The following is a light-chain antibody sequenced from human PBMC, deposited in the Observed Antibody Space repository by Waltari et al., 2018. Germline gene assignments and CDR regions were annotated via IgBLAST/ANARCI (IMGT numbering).Light chain of an antibody. J-gene: IGKJ4*01. CDR3: QQPIPELT. CDR2: AAS. CDR1: QGISSY. V-gene: IGKV1-9*01. Sequence: DIQLTQSPSFLSASVGDRVTITCRASQGISSYLAWYQQKPGKAPKLLIYAASTLQSGVPSRCSGSGSGTEFTLTISSLQPEDFATYYCQQPIPELTFGGGTKVEIK.